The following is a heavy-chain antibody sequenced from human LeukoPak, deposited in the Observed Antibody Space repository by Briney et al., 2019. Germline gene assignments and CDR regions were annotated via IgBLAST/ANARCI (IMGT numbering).Heavy chain of an antibody. CDR3: ARRLGRSFDY. Sequence: ASVKVSCKASGYTFINHDIHWVRQAPGQRLEWMGWINIGNGNTKYSQNFQGRITITRDTSATTAYMDLSSLRSEDTAVYYCARRLGRSFDYWGQGTLVTVSS. D-gene: IGHD2-21*01. V-gene: IGHV1-3*04. CDR1: GYTFINHD. CDR2: INIGNGNT. J-gene: IGHJ4*02.